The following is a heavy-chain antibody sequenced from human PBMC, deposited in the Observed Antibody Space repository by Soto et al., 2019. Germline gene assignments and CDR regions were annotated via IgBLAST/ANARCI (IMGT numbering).Heavy chain of an antibody. D-gene: IGHD3-9*01. CDR1: GYTFTSYG. J-gene: IGHJ3*02. CDR2: ISVYNGNT. CDR3: ARVLKVDLYGYYDILTGPPPWAFDI. V-gene: IGHV1-18*01. Sequence: ASVKVSCKASGYTFTSYGINWVRQAPGQGLEWMGWISVYNGNTNYAQKLRGRVTMTTDTSTTTAYMELRSLRSDDTAVYYCARVLKVDLYGYYDILTGPPPWAFDIWGQGTMVTVSS.